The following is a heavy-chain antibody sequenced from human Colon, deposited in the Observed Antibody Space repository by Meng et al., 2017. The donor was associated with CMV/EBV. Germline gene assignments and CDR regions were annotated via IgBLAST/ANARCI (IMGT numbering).Heavy chain of an antibody. CDR1: GYSFNGNY. V-gene: IGHV1-2*06. Sequence: SCKVSGYSFNGNYIRWMRQAPGQGLEWMGRIHPNNGDISYGQRFQDRVTMTRDTSITTAYMELSSLRSGDTAVYYCARDSGRGYYADYWGQGTLVTVSS. J-gene: IGHJ4*02. D-gene: IGHD2-15*01. CDR3: ARDSGRGYYADY. CDR2: IHPNNGDI.